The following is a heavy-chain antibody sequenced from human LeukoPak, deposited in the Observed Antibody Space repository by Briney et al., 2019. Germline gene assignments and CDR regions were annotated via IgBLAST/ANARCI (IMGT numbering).Heavy chain of an antibody. Sequence: SETLSLTCAVYGGSFSGYYWSWIRQPPGKGLEWIGEINHSGSTNYNPSLKSRVTISVDTSKNQFSLKLSSVTAAGTAVYYCARGRVAGIVVVITTFDYWGQGTLVTVSS. CDR1: GGSFSGYY. CDR2: INHSGST. V-gene: IGHV4-34*01. D-gene: IGHD3-22*01. CDR3: ARGRVAGIVVVITTFDY. J-gene: IGHJ4*02.